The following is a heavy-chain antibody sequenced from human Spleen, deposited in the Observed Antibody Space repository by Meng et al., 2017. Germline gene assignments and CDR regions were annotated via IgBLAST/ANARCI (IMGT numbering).Heavy chain of an antibody. Sequence: QLVESGAEVKKPGASVKVSCKPSGYNFPDYWLHWVRRAPGQGLEWMGRIDPKSGDTHYAQRFQGRVTMTGDTSISTAYMELSGLRSDDTAMYYCARDEDISAAGKLFGDYWGQGTLVTVSS. J-gene: IGHJ4*02. V-gene: IGHV1-2*06. D-gene: IGHD6-13*01. CDR1: GYNFPDYW. CDR2: IDPKSGDT. CDR3: ARDEDISAAGKLFGDY.